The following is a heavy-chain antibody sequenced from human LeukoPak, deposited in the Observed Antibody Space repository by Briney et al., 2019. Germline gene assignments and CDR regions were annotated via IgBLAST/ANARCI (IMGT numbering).Heavy chain of an antibody. Sequence: GSSVKVSCKASGGTFSSYAISWVRQAPGKGLEWMGGIILIFGTANYAQKLQGRVTITADESTSNAYMELKSLRSEDTAVYYCARRLPSIAPPGGGAFDIWGQGTMVTVSS. CDR3: ARRLPSIAPPGGGAFDI. D-gene: IGHD6-6*01. J-gene: IGHJ3*02. CDR1: GGTFSSYA. V-gene: IGHV1-69*01. CDR2: IILIFGTA.